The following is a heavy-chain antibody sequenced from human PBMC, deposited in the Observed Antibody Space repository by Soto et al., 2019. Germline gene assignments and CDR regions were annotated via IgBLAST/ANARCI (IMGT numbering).Heavy chain of an antibody. CDR1: GDSVSSNSAA. CDR3: ERKGAEKNCFDP. V-gene: IGHV6-1*01. Sequence: SQTLSLTCAISGDSVSSNSAAWNWIRQSPSRGLEWLGRTYYRSKWYNDYAVSVKSRITINPDTSKNQFSLQLNSVTPEDTAVDYCERKGAEKNCFDPWGQGTLVTVSS. CDR2: TYYRSKWYN. J-gene: IGHJ5*02. D-gene: IGHD3-16*01.